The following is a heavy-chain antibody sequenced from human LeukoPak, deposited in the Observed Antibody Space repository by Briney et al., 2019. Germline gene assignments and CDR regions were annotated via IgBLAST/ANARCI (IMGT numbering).Heavy chain of an antibody. CDR2: ISGSGAYS. D-gene: IGHD6-19*01. CDR1: GFTFSDYA. J-gene: IGHJ4*02. CDR3: ARGRREYSYTRIAVAGGSSGY. Sequence: GGSLRLSCAVSGFTFSDYAMSWVRQAPGKGLEWVSGISGSGAYSYYADSVKGRFTISRDNSKNTLYLQMNSLRAEDTAVYYCARGRREYSYTRIAVAGGSSGYWGQGTVVTVSS. V-gene: IGHV3-23*01.